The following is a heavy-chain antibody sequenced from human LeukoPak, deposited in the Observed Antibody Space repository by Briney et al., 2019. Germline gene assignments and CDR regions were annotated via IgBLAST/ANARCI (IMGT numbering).Heavy chain of an antibody. J-gene: IGHJ3*02. CDR1: GYSFTSHW. V-gene: IGHV5-51*01. CDR3: ARRGDFGVVISSGAYDI. Sequence: GESLKISCKASGYSFTSHWIAWVRQKPGKGLEWMGIIYPGDSDTRYSPSFQGQVTISADKSTTTAYLQWSSLKASDTAMYYCARRGDFGVVISSGAYDIWGQGTKVTVSS. CDR2: IYPGDSDT. D-gene: IGHD3-3*01.